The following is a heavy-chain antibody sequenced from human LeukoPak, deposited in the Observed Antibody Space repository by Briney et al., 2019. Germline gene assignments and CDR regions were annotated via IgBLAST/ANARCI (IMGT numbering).Heavy chain of an antibody. CDR1: GYTFTSYD. J-gene: IGHJ5*02. Sequence: ASAKVSCKASGYTFTSYDINWVRQATGQGLEWMGWMNPNSGNTGYAQKFQGRVTMTRNTSISTAYMELSSLRSEDTAVYYCARMRRWSGWSFARSNWFDPWGQGTLVTVSS. D-gene: IGHD6-19*01. V-gene: IGHV1-8*01. CDR2: MNPNSGNT. CDR3: ARMRRWSGWSFARSNWFDP.